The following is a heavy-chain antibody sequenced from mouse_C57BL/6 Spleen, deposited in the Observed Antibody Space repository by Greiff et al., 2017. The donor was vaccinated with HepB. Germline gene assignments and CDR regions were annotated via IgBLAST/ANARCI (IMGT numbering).Heavy chain of an antibody. V-gene: IGHV1-64*01. CDR3: APNYYGSSFAWFAY. CDR2: IHPNSGST. J-gene: IGHJ3*01. CDR1: GYTFTSYW. Sequence: QVHVKQPGAELVKPGASVKLSCKASGYTFTSYWMHWVKRRPGQGLEWIGMIHPNSGSTNYNEKFKSKATLTVDKSSSTAYRQLSSLTSEDSAVYYGAPNYYGSSFAWFAYWGQGTLVTVSA. D-gene: IGHD1-1*01.